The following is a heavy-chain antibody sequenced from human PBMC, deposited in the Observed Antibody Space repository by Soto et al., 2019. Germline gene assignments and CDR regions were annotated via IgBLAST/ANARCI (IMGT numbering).Heavy chain of an antibody. Sequence: CHGYRVSGVAMAYGGGSWSFHRQSPEKVLECLSYIGHPEPTYYNPSFKSRLSLSIDRTRNQFSLSLSYMTAADKAAYYCARGGGYDSFDFWGQGIKVTGSS. J-gene: IGHJ4*02. CDR2: IGHPEPT. CDR3: ARGGGYDSFDF. CDR1: GVAMAYGGGS. D-gene: IGHD2-15*01. V-gene: IGHV4-30-2*06.